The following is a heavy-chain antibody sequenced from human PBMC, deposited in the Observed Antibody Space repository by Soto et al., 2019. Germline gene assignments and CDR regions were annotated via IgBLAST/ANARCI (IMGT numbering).Heavy chain of an antibody. D-gene: IGHD6-13*01. V-gene: IGHV3-30*18. Sequence: QVQLVESGGGVVQPGKSLRLSCAASGFTFSSYGMHWVRQAPGKGLEWVAVIPYDGSDKFYADSVKGRFTISRDNSKNTLYLQMNSLTAEDTAVYYCAKDRESSSLDYWGQGTLVTVSS. CDR2: IPYDGSDK. CDR1: GFTFSSYG. CDR3: AKDRESSSLDY. J-gene: IGHJ4*02.